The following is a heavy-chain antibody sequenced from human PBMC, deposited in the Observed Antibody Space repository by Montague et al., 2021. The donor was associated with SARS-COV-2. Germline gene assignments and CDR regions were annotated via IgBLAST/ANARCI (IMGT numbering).Heavy chain of an antibody. J-gene: IGHJ4*02. V-gene: IGHV4-38-2*02. D-gene: IGHD4/OR15-4a*01. Sequence: SETLSLTCTVSGVSISSGSYWGWIRQPPGKGLEWIGTSVHSGITYYSPSLKSRATISLDTSKNQSSLNLDSVTASDTAMYYCARVISAVAGANFYFDYWGQGTLVTVSS. CDR3: ARVISAVAGANFYFDY. CDR2: SVHSGIT. CDR1: GVSISSGSY.